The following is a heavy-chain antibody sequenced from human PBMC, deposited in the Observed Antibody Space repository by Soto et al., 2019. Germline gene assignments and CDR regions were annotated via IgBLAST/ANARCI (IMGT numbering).Heavy chain of an antibody. J-gene: IGHJ4*02. CDR3: ARGSKDSYPGSRIFDF. CDR2: ISAGGGST. Sequence: EVQLLESGGGLVQPGGSLRLSCAASGFTFSSYAMSWVRQSPGKGLEWVSGISAGGGSTYYADSVKARFTISRDSSKKTLYLQMSSLRADDSAVYFCARGSKDSYPGSRIFDFWGRGTLVTVSS. CDR1: GFTFSSYA. D-gene: IGHD3-10*01. V-gene: IGHV3-23*01.